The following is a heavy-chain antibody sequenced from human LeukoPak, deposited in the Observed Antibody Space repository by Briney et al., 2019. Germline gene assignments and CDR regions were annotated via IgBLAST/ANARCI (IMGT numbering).Heavy chain of an antibody. CDR1: GYTFTSYA. D-gene: IGHD4-17*01. J-gene: IGHJ6*03. V-gene: IGHV1-3*03. CDR3: ARGRGNDYGDYRYYYYMDV. Sequence: GASVKVSCKASGYNTSGYTFTSYAMHWVRQAPGQRLEWMGWINAGNGDTKYSHEFQGRVTITRDTSASTVYMELGSLRSEDVAVYYCARGRGNDYGDYRYYYYMDVWGKGTTVTVSS. CDR2: INAGNGDT.